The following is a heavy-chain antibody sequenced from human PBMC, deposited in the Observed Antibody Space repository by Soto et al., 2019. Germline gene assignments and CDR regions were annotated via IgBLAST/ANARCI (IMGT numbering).Heavy chain of an antibody. CDR1: GGTFSSYT. CDR3: ARSGYCSSTSCYAGWYFDL. V-gene: IGHV1-69*02. Sequence: QVQLVQSGAEVKKPGSSVKVSCKASGGTFSSYTISWVRQAPGQGLEWMGRIIPILGIANYAQKFQGRVTITADKSTSTAYMDLSSLRSEDTAVYYCARSGYCSSTSCYAGWYFDLWGRGTLVTVSS. J-gene: IGHJ2*01. D-gene: IGHD2-2*03. CDR2: IIPILGIA.